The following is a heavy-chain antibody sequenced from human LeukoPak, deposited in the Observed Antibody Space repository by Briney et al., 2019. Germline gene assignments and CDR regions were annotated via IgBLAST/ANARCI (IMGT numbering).Heavy chain of an antibody. J-gene: IGHJ3*02. CDR1: GFTFSSYA. Sequence: PGGSLRLSCAASGFTFSSYAMSWVRQAPGKGLEWVSAISGSGGSTYYADSVKGRFTISRDNSKNTLYLQMNSPRAEDTAVYYCARVFWAKDGFIGAFDIWGQGTMVTVSS. V-gene: IGHV3-23*01. CDR3: ARVFWAKDGFIGAFDI. D-gene: IGHD3-3*01. CDR2: ISGSGGST.